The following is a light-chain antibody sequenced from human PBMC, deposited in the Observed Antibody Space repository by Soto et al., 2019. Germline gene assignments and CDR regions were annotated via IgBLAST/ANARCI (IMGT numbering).Light chain of an antibody. Sequence: DIQTTQSPSSLSASVGDRVTITCRASQSISSYLNWYQQKPGKAPNPLIYAASTLQSGVPSRFSGSGSGTDFTLTIRSLQPEDFATYYCQQSYTTPLTFGGGTKVDI. V-gene: IGKV1-39*01. CDR1: QSISSY. J-gene: IGKJ4*01. CDR3: QQSYTTPLT. CDR2: AAS.